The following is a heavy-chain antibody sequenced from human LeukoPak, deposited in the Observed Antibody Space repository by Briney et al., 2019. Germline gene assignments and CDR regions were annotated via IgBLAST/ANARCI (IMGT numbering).Heavy chain of an antibody. CDR3: TTDRTYDYGDYEDWGY. D-gene: IGHD4-17*01. CDR1: GFTFSNAW. Sequence: GGSLRLSCAASGFTFSNAWMSWVRQAPGKGLEWVGCIKSKTDGGTTDYAAPVKGRFTISRDNSKNTLYLQMNSLKTEDTAVYYCTTDRTYDYGDYEDWGYWGQGTLVTVSS. CDR2: IKSKTDGGTT. V-gene: IGHV3-15*01. J-gene: IGHJ4*02.